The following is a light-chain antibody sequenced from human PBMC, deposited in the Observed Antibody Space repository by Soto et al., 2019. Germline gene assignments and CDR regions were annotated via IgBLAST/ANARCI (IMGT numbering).Light chain of an antibody. CDR2: GAS. J-gene: IGKJ1*01. Sequence: EIVMTQSPATLSVSPGERATLSCRASQSISTNLAWYQLRPGQAPRLLIYGASTRATGISARFSGSGSGTEFTLTISSLQSEDFAVYYCQQYYHWRTFGQGTKVEF. CDR3: QQYYHWRT. CDR1: QSISTN. V-gene: IGKV3-15*01.